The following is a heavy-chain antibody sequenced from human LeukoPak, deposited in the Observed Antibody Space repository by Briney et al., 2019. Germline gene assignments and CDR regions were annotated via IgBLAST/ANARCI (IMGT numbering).Heavy chain of an antibody. CDR1: GSTFSIST. J-gene: IGHJ4*02. D-gene: IGHD6-13*01. CDR2: ISSSSTM. Sequence: GGSLRLSCAASGSTFSISTMNWVRQAPGKGLEWVSSISSSSTMHYADSVKGRLTISRDNAKNSLYLQINSLRAEDTAVYYCVRGDSRDYWGQGTLVTVSS. CDR3: VRGDSRDY. V-gene: IGHV3-69-1*01.